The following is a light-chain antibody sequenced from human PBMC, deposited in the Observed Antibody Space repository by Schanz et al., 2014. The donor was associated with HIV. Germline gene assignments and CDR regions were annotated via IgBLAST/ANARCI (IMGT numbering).Light chain of an antibody. V-gene: IGKV1-5*03. Sequence: DIRMTQSPSTLSASVGDRVTITCRASQSISGRLAWYQQKPGKAPKRLIYQASRLGSGVLSTFSGSGSGTDFSLTISSLQPDDFATYYCQQHNEFPFTFGQGTRLEIK. J-gene: IGKJ2*01. CDR3: QQHNEFPFT. CDR1: QSISGR. CDR2: QAS.